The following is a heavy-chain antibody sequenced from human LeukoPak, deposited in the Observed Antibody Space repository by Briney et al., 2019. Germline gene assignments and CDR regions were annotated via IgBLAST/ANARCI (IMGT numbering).Heavy chain of an antibody. CDR1: GGSISGYY. Sequence: PSETLSLTCTVSGGSISGYYWGWIRQPPGKGLEWIGYIYSSGETNYNPSLQSRVTISVDTSKNQFSLKLSSLTAADTAVYYCAREGGFYRPLDYSGQGTLVTVSS. J-gene: IGHJ4*02. CDR3: AREGGFYRPLDY. CDR2: IYSSGET. V-gene: IGHV4-59*01. D-gene: IGHD3-3*01.